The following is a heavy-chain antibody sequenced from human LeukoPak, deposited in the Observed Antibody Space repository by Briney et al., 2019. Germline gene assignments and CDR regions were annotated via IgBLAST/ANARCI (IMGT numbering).Heavy chain of an antibody. CDR3: ARGVQVVPAAMKANWFDP. Sequence: GASVKVSCKASGYTFTSYGISWVRQAPGQGLEWMGWISAYNGNTNYAQKLQGRVTMTTDTSTSTAYMELRSLRSDDTAVYYCARGVQVVPAAMKANWFDPWGQGTLVTVSS. CDR1: GYTFTSYG. CDR2: ISAYNGNT. D-gene: IGHD2-2*01. V-gene: IGHV1-18*01. J-gene: IGHJ5*02.